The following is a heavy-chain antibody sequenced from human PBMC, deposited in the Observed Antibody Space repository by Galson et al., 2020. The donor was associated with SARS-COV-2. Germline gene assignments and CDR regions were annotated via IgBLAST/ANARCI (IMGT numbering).Heavy chain of an antibody. CDR3: ARASRPPVVSVVMGGPNNFDY. CDR2: LSHSGST. CDR1: GGSFSRHY. D-gene: IGHD2-15*01. V-gene: IGHV4-34*01. J-gene: IGHJ4*02. Sequence: SQASETLSLTCAVYGGSFSRHYWNWIRQSPGQGLQWFGELSHSGSTEYISSLTRRVPMSVARSKNQFSLRLRSVTAADTEVYYCARASRPPVVSVVMGGPNNFDYWSQGTLVTVSS.